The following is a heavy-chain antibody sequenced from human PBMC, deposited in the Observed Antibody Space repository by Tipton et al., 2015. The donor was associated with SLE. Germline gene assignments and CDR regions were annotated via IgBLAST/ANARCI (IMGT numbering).Heavy chain of an antibody. D-gene: IGHD4-23*01. CDR2: IYTSGST. V-gene: IGHV4-4*08. Sequence: TLSLTCTVSGGSISSYYWSWIRQPPGKGLEWIGYIYTSGSTNYSPSLKSRVTMSVDTSKNHFYLKLSSVTAADTAFYYCVRNSYDGFDIWAQGQWSSSLQ. CDR3: VRNSYDGFDI. J-gene: IGHJ3*02. CDR1: GGSISSYY.